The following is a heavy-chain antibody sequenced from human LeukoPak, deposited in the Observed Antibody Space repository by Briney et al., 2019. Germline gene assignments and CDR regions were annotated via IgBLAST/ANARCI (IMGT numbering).Heavy chain of an antibody. V-gene: IGHV1-18*01. D-gene: IGHD3-3*01. CDR2: NSAYNGDT. CDR1: GYTFMNYG. J-gene: IGHJ4*02. Sequence: ASVTVSCKASGYTFMNYGISWVRQAPGQGLEWMGRNSAYNGDTHYAQKLQGRVTMTTDTSTTTAYMELRSLRSDDTAVYYCARDPSNTSGYQIYFDYWGQGTLVTVSS. CDR3: ARDPSNTSGYQIYFDY.